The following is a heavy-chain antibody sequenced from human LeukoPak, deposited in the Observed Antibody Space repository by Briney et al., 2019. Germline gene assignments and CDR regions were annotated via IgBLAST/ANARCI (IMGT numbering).Heavy chain of an antibody. J-gene: IGHJ4*02. CDR3: AKDIGYYYDSSGRTDY. Sequence: GRSLRLSCAASGFTFDDYAMPWVRQAPGKGLEWVSGISWNSGSIGYADSVKGRFTISRDNAKNSLYLQMNSLRAEDTALYYCAKDIGYYYDSSGRTDYWGQGTLVTVSS. V-gene: IGHV3-9*01. CDR2: ISWNSGSI. CDR1: GFTFDDYA. D-gene: IGHD3-22*01.